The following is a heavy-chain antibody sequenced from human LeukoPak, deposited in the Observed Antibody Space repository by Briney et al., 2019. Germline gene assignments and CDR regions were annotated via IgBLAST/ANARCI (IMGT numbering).Heavy chain of an antibody. D-gene: IGHD5-12*01. CDR3: ARVGGGYSGYDYNWFDP. CDR1: GYSISSGYY. V-gene: IGHV4-38-2*02. CDR2: IYYSGST. Sequence: SSETLSLTCTVSGYSISSGYYWGWIRQPPGKGLEWIGYIYYSGSTNYNPSLKSRVTISVDTSKNQFSLKLSSVTAADTAVYYCARVGGGYSGYDYNWFDPWGQGTLVTVSS. J-gene: IGHJ5*02.